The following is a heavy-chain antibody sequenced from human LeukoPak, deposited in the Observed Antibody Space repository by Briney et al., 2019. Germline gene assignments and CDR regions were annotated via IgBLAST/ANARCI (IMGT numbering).Heavy chain of an antibody. CDR1: GFAFSSYS. J-gene: IGHJ4*02. V-gene: IGHV3-21*01. CDR2: ISSSSSYI. CDR3: ARDGYYDFWSGYQYYFDY. Sequence: GGSLRLSCAASGFAFSSYSMNWVRQAPGKGLEWVSSISSSSSYIYYADSVKGRFTISRDNAKNSLYLQMNSLRAEDTAVYYCARDGYYDFWSGYQYYFDYWGQGTLVTVSS. D-gene: IGHD3-3*01.